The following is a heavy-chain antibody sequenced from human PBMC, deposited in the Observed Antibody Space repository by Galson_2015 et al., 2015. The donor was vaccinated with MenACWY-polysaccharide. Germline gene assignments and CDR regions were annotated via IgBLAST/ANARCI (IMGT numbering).Heavy chain of an antibody. CDR2: IGTGGDT. V-gene: IGHV3-13*01. D-gene: IGHD6-13*01. J-gene: IGHJ2*01. Sequence: SLRLSCAASGSTFSSFDMHWVRHVIGKGLEWVAAIGTGGDTYYSGSVKGRFTISRENAKNSLYLQMNSLRVGDTAVYYCAREFTGDGSSWYYWYFDLWGRGTLVTVSS. CDR1: GSTFSSFD. CDR3: AREFTGDGSSWYYWYFDL.